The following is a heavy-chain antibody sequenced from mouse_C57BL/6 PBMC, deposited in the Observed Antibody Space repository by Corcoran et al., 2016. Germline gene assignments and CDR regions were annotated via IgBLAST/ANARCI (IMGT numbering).Heavy chain of an antibody. V-gene: IGHV9-3*01. J-gene: IGHJ3*01. CDR2: INTYSGVP. D-gene: IGHD2-5*01. CDR1: GYTFTTYG. Sequence: QIQLVQSGPELKKPGETVKISCKASGYTFTTYGMSWVKQAPGKGLKWMGWINTYSGVPTYADDFKGRFAFSLETSASTAYLQINNLKNEDTATYFCAREEDSNYEWFAYWGHGTLVTVSA. CDR3: AREEDSNYEWFAY.